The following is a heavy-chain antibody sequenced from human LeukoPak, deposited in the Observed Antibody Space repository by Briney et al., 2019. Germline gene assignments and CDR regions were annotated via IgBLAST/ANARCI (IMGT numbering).Heavy chain of an antibody. D-gene: IGHD4-17*01. CDR3: ARDGPNDYGDYGGDFDY. J-gene: IGHJ4*02. Sequence: ASVKVSCKASGYTFTSYGISWVRQAPGQGLEWMGWISAYNGNTNYAQKLQGRVTMTTDTSTSTAYMELRSLRSDDTAVYYCARDGPNDYGDYGGDFDYWGQGTLVTVSS. CDR1: GYTFTSYG. V-gene: IGHV1-18*01. CDR2: ISAYNGNT.